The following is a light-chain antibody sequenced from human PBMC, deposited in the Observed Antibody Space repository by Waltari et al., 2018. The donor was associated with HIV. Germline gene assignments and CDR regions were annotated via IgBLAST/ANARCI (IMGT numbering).Light chain of an antibody. Sequence: QSVLTQPPSVSAAPGQKVTFSCSGSTSNLGQNFVPWYQQLPEAAPKLIIYDNNKRPAGVPDRFSCSKSATSDTLAITGLQTGDEADYYCGTWDSSVSAGVFGGGTKLTVL. CDR2: DNN. J-gene: IGLJ2*01. V-gene: IGLV1-51*01. CDR1: TSNLGQNF. CDR3: GTWDSSVSAGV.